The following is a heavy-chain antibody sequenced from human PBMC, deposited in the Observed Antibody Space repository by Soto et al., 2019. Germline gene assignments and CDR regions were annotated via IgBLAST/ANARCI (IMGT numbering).Heavy chain of an antibody. Sequence: QITLNESGPTVVRPTETLTLTCRFSGFSLTTSGVGVGWIRQSPGKAPEWLALIYWDDDKRYSASLKSRLTITKDTSKNQVVLTVADCDPTDTATYYCAHRVLRTVFGLVTTTAIYFDFWGQGTPVAVSS. J-gene: IGHJ4*02. V-gene: IGHV2-5*02. CDR2: IYWDDDK. CDR3: AHRVLRTVFGLVTTTAIYFDF. CDR1: GFSLTTSGVG. D-gene: IGHD3-3*01.